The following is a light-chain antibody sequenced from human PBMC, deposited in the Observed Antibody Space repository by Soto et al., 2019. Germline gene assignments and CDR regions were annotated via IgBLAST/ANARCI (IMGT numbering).Light chain of an antibody. CDR2: AAF. CDR1: EDINSR. CDR3: QQADSFPIT. V-gene: IGKV1-12*01. Sequence: DIQMTQSPSSVSASVGYRVTISFRASEDINSRLAWYQQKPGNAPKLLIYAAFILQSGVPSRFSGYGSGTDFTLSISSLQPEDFATYYCQQADSFPITFGQGTRLEIK. J-gene: IGKJ5*01.